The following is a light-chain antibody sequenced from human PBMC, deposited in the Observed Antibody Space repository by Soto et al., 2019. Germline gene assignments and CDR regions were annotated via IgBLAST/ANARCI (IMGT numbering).Light chain of an antibody. CDR2: DAS. V-gene: IGKV3-11*01. CDR1: QSVSSY. J-gene: IGKJ2*01. CDR3: QQRFNWPPKYT. Sequence: EIVLTQSPATLSLSPGERATLSCRASQSVSSYLAWYQQKPGQAPRLLIYDASNRATGIPARLSGSGSGTDFPLTISSLEPEDFAVYYCQQRFNWPPKYTFGQGTKLEIK.